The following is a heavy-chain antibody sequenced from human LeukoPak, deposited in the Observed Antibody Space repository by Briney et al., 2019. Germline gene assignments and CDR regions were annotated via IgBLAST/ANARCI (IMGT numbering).Heavy chain of an antibody. CDR2: ISGSGGST. J-gene: IGHJ4*02. Sequence: GGSLRLSCAASGFTLNSYAMSWVRRDPGKGLEWVSAISGSGGSTYYANSVKGRFTISRDYSKNTLYLQMNSLRAEDTAVYYCAKVRPQFRFSDYWGQGTLVTVSS. CDR1: GFTLNSYA. CDR3: AKVRPQFRFSDY. D-gene: IGHD3-3*01. V-gene: IGHV3-23*01.